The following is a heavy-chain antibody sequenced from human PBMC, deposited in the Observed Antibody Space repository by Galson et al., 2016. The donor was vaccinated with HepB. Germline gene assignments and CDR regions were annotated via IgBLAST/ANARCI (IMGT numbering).Heavy chain of an antibody. CDR3: AKDHHDYGDLWYFDL. V-gene: IGHV3-23*01. CDR1: GFTFNTFS. Sequence: SLRLSCAASGFTFNTFSMNWVRQAPGKGLEWVSSITRSGGDTYYADSVKGRFTISGDNSKNTLYLQMNSLRPEDTALYYCAKDHHDYGDLWYFDLWGRGTLVTVSS. J-gene: IGHJ2*01. CDR2: ITRSGGDT. D-gene: IGHD4-17*01.